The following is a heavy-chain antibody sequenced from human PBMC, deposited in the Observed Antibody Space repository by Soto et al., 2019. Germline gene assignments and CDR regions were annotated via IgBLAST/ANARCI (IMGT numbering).Heavy chain of an antibody. Sequence: EVQLVESGGGLVQPGGSLRLSCAASGFTFSSYWMHWVRQVPGKGLEWVSRIKSDGRTTSYADSVKGRFTISRDNAKNTLYLQMTSLRAEDTAVYYCVRAYNSDYWGQGTLVTVSS. CDR3: VRAYNSDY. D-gene: IGHD1-20*01. CDR2: IKSDGRTT. V-gene: IGHV3-74*01. CDR1: GFTFSSYW. J-gene: IGHJ4*02.